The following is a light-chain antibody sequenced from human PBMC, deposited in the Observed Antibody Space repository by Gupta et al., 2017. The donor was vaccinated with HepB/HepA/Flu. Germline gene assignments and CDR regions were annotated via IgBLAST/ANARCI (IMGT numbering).Light chain of an antibody. CDR1: RSNIGAGYD. CDR2: GNS. V-gene: IGLV1-40*01. CDR3: QTYDSSLSGSV. J-gene: IGLJ3*02. Sequence: QSVLTQPLSVSGAPGQRVPIFCTGSRSNIGAGYDVHWYQQLPGTAPKLLIYGNSNRPSGVPDRFSGSKSGTSAFLAITGLQAEDEAGYYCQTYDSSLSGSVFGGGTKLTVL.